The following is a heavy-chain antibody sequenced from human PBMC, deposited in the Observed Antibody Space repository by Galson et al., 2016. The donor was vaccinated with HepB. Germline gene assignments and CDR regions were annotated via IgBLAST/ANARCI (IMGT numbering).Heavy chain of an antibody. CDR2: ISDSGGST. J-gene: IGHJ4*02. CDR3: AKGTTLQVHFGYFDH. CDR1: GFTFSNYA. D-gene: IGHD1/OR15-1a*01. Sequence: SLRLSCAASGFTFSNYAMSWVRQAPGKGLEWVSDISDSGGSTYFADSVMGRFTISRDNSKNTLYLQMNSLRVDDTAVYYCAKGTTLQVHFGYFDHWGQGTLVTVSS. V-gene: IGHV3-23*01.